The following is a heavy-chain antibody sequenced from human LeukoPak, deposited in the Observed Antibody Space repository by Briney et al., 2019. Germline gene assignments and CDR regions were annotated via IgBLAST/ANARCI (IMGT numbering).Heavy chain of an antibody. CDR2: ISADGSNK. CDR3: ARDAISRGSGAYCDC. V-gene: IGHV3-30*01. Sequence: GTSLRLSCAASGFTFNTYPMHWVRQAPGKGLEWVAVISADGSNKNYADSVKGRFAISRDNSWNTLYLQMNSLREEDTAVYYCARDAISRGSGAYCDCWGQGALVTVSS. J-gene: IGHJ4*02. CDR1: GFTFNTYP. D-gene: IGHD3-10*01.